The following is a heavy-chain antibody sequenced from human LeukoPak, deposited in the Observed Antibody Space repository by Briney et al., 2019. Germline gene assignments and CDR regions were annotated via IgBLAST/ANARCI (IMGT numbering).Heavy chain of an antibody. CDR3: AKDNRGYSYGYDYYYGMDV. D-gene: IGHD5-18*01. CDR1: GFTFDDYA. V-gene: IGHV3-9*01. CDR2: ISWNSGSI. Sequence: GRSLRLSCAASGFTFDDYAMHWVRQAPGKGLEWVSGISWNSGSIGYADSVKGRFTISRDNAKNSLYLQMNSLRAEDTALYYCAKDNRGYSYGYDYYYGMDVWGQGTTVTVSS. J-gene: IGHJ6*02.